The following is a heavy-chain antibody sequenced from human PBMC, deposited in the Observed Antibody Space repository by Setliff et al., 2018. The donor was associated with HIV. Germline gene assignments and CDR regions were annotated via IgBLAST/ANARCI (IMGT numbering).Heavy chain of an antibody. CDR3: ARVPQDTYNYPFSYSYYMDV. CDR1: GYTFSSFG. V-gene: IGHV1-18*01. Sequence: ASVKVSCKASGYTFSSFGISWVRQAPGQGLEWMGWISAYNGNTKSAQNLQGRVTMTTDTSTSTAHMELRSLRSDDTAVYYCARVPQDTYNYPFSYSYYMDVWGKGTTVTVS. J-gene: IGHJ6*03. CDR2: ISAYNGNT. D-gene: IGHD3-16*01.